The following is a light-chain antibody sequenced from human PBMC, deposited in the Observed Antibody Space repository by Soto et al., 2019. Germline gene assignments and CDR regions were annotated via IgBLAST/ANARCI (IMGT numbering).Light chain of an antibody. J-gene: IGKJ4*01. CDR2: DAS. CDR1: QSISFY. Sequence: EIVLTQSPATLSLSPGERATLSCRASQSISFYLTWYQHKPGQAPRLLIYDASNRATGIPARFSGSGYGTDFTLTISSLEPEDFAVYYCQHYDTSLSTFGGGTTVDI. CDR3: QHYDTSLST. V-gene: IGKV3-11*01.